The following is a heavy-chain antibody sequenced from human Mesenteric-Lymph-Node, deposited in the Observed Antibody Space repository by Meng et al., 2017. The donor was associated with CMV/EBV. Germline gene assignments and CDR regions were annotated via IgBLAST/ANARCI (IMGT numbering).Heavy chain of an antibody. Sequence: SLKISCAASGFTVSSNYMSWVRQAPGKGLEWVSGISWNSGTIVYADSVKGRFTISRDNAKNSLYLQMNSLRAEDTALYYCASSYSGSYWAAFDIWGQGTMVTVSS. CDR3: ASSYSGSYWAAFDI. CDR1: GFTVSSNY. D-gene: IGHD1-26*01. V-gene: IGHV3-9*01. CDR2: ISWNSGTI. J-gene: IGHJ3*02.